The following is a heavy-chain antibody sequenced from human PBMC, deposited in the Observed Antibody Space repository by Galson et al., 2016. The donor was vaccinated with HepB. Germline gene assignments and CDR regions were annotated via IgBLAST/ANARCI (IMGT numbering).Heavy chain of an antibody. J-gene: IGHJ5*02. D-gene: IGHD2-21*01. CDR3: ARGSSFYHYWGPSQPYWFDP. Sequence: SLRLSCAASGFTFSNYAIHWVRQAPGQGLEWVAVIWYDGITKYYSDSVKGRFTVSRDNSKTTVYLQMNSLRAEDTAVYYCARGSSFYHYWGPSQPYWFDPWGQGTLVTVSS. CDR2: IWYDGITK. V-gene: IGHV3-33*01. CDR1: GFTFSNYA.